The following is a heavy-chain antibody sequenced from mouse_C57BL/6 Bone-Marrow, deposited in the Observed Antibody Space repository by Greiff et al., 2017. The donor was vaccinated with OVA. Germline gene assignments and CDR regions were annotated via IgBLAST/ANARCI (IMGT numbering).Heavy chain of an antibody. J-gene: IGHJ4*01. CDR2: IDPENGDT. V-gene: IGHV14-4*01. CDR3: TRSDAMDY. Sequence: VLLKQSGAELVRPGASVKLSCTASGFNIKDDYMHWVKQRPEQGLEWIGWIDPENGDTEYASKFQGKATITADTSSNTAYLQLSSLTSEDTAVYYCTRSDAMDYWGQGTSVTVSS. CDR1: GFNIKDDY.